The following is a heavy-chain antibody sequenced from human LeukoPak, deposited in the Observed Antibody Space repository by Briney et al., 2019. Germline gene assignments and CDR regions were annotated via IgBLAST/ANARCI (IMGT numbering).Heavy chain of an antibody. CDR2: IYSGSST. CDR1: GFTVSSSY. V-gene: IGHV3-66*01. Sequence: HPGGSVRLSCAASGFTVSSSYMSWVRQAPGKGLEWVSVIYSGSSTYYADSVEGRFTISRDNSKNTLYLQMNSLRAEDTAVYYCARIQGGWYVGYWGQGTLVTVSS. CDR3: ARIQGGWYVGY. J-gene: IGHJ4*02. D-gene: IGHD6-19*01.